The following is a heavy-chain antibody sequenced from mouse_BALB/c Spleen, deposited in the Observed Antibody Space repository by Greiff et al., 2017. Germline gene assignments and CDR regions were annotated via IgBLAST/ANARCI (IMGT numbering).Heavy chain of an antibody. V-gene: IGHV5-6-3*01. CDR2: INSNGGST. Sequence: EVLLVESGGGLVQPGGSLKLSCAASGFTFSSYGMSWVRQTPDKRLELVATINSNGGSTYYPDSVKGRFTISRDNAKNTLYLQMSSLKSEDTAMYCCARWGLYAMDYWGQGTSVTVSS. CDR1: GFTFSSYG. J-gene: IGHJ4*01. CDR3: ARWGLYAMDY.